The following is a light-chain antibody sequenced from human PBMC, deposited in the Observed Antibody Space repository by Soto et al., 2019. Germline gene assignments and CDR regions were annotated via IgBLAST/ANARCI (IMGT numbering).Light chain of an antibody. Sequence: QSALTQPASVSGSPGQSITFSCTGTSSDIGAYNYVAWYQQHPGKAPKLMIYDVSNRPSGVSNRFSGSQSGNTASLTISGRQAEDEADYYCSSYTTGRTLLFGGGTQLTVL. CDR1: SSDIGAYNY. CDR2: DVS. CDR3: SSYTTGRTLL. J-gene: IGLJ2*01. V-gene: IGLV2-14*01.